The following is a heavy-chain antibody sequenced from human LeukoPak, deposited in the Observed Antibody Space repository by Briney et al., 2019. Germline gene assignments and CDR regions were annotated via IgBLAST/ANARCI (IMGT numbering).Heavy chain of an antibody. CDR3: ARGLNYYYYYYMDV. J-gene: IGHJ6*03. V-gene: IGHV4-34*01. CDR2: VNHSGST. Sequence: SETLSLTCAVYGGSFSGYYWSWIRQPPGKGLEWIGEVNHSGSTNYTPSLKSRVTISLDTSKNQFSLKLSSVTAADTAVYYCARGLNYYYYYYMDVWGKGTTVTVSS. CDR1: GGSFSGYY.